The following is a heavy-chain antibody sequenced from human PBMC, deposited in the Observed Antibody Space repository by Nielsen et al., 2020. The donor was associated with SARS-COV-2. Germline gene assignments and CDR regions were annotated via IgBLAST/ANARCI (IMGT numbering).Heavy chain of an antibody. J-gene: IGHJ4*02. CDR3: ARSGGLRFLEWLTIDY. D-gene: IGHD3-3*01. V-gene: IGHV4-59*08. CDR2: IYYSGST. Sequence: SETLSLTCTVSGGSISSYYWSWIRQPPGKGLEWIGYIYYSGSTNYNPSLKSRVTISVDTSKNQFSLKLSSVTAADTAVYYCARSGGLRFLEWLTIDYWGQGTLVTVSS. CDR1: GGSISSYY.